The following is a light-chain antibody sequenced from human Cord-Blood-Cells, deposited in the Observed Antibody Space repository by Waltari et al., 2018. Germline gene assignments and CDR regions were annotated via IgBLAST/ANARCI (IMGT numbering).Light chain of an antibody. J-gene: IGLJ2*01. V-gene: IGLV2-14*01. CDR3: SSYTSSSTLV. Sequence: QSALTQPASVSGSPGQSITISCTGTSSDVGGYNYVFCYQQHPGKAPKLMLYDVSKRPSGVSNRFSGSKSGNPASLTISGLQAEDEADYYCSSYTSSSTLVFGGGTKLTVL. CDR2: DVS. CDR1: SSDVGGYNY.